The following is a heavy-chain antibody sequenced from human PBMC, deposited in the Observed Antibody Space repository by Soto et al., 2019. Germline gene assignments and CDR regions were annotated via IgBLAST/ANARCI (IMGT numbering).Heavy chain of an antibody. CDR3: AKEQLAMTVVVADYFDS. J-gene: IGHJ4*02. CDR1: GFTFSTYG. D-gene: IGHD3-22*01. V-gene: IGHV3-30*18. CDR2: ISYDGGSK. Sequence: QVQLVESGGGVVQPGTSLRLSCAASGFTFSTYGIHCVRQAPGKGLEWVALISYDGGSKYYGDSVKGRFIISRDNSHNTVSLQMNSLRADDTAVYFCAKEQLAMTVVVADYFDSWGQGTLVTVSS.